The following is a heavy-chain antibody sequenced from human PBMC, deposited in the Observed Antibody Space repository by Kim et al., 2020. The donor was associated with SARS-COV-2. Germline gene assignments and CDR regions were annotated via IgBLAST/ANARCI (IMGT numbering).Heavy chain of an antibody. CDR3: ARETTGTDP. J-gene: IGHJ5*02. Sequence: GSTNYNPSLKSRVTISVDTSKNQFSLKLSSVTAADTAVYYCARETTGTDPWGQGTLVTVSS. V-gene: IGHV4-34*01. CDR2: GST. D-gene: IGHD1-1*01.